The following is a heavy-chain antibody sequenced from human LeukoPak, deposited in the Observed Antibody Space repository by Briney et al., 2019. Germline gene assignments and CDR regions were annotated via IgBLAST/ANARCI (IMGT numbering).Heavy chain of an antibody. CDR2: IHHSGST. Sequence: SETLSLTCTVSGGSISSGNYYWSWIRQHPGKGLEWIGYIHHSGSTYYNPSLKSRLIISLDTSKNQFSLKLNSVTAADTAVYYCANYGSGSYRFDPWGQGTLVTVSS. CDR3: ANYGSGSYRFDP. D-gene: IGHD3-10*01. CDR1: GGSISSGNYY. J-gene: IGHJ5*02. V-gene: IGHV4-31*03.